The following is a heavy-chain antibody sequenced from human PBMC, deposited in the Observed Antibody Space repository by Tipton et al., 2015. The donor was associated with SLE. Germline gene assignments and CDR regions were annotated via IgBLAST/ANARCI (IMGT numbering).Heavy chain of an antibody. CDR1: GFTFSSYG. J-gene: IGHJ6*03. CDR3: ARGNYYDSSSHYYMDV. CDR2: IWYDGSNK. D-gene: IGHD3-22*01. Sequence: QVQLVQSGGGVVQPGRSLRLSCAAPGFTFSSYGMHWVRQAPGKGLEWVAVIWYDGSNKYYADSVKGRFTISRDNSKNTLYLQMNGLRAEDTAVYYCARGNYYDSSSHYYMDVWGKGTTVTVSS. V-gene: IGHV3-33*01.